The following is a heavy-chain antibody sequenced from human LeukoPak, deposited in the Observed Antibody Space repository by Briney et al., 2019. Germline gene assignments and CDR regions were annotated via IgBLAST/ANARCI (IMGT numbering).Heavy chain of an antibody. CDR1: GYTFTENY. CDR2: INPHTGAA. D-gene: IGHD3-22*01. CDR3: ARGKSGYSP. J-gene: IGHJ4*02. Sequence: ASVKVPCKVSGYTFTENYIHWVRQTPGRGLEWMGLINPHTGAANYTQSFQGRVTLTRDTSSSTAYMHLSSLRFDDTAVYYCARGKSGYSPWGQGTPVTVSS. V-gene: IGHV1-2*02.